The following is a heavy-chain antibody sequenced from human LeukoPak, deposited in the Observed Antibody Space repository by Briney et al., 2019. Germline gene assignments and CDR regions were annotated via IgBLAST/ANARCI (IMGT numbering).Heavy chain of an antibody. CDR3: ATQPTYGGPYYYYYYMDV. J-gene: IGHJ6*03. V-gene: IGHV3-7*01. CDR1: GFTFRNYA. CDR2: IKQDGSEK. D-gene: IGHD4-23*01. Sequence: PGGSLRLSCVASGFTFRNYAMHWVRQAPGKGLEWVANIKQDGSEKYYVDSVKGRFTISRDNAKNSLYLQMNSLRAEDTAVYYCATQPTYGGPYYYYYYMDVWGKGTTVTVTS.